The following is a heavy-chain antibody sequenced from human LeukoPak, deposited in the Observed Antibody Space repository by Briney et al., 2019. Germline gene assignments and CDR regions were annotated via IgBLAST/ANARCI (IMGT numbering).Heavy chain of an antibody. V-gene: IGHV1-69*13. D-gene: IGHD3-22*01. Sequence: SVKVSCKASGGTFSSYAISWVRQAPGQGLEWMGGIIPIFGTANYAQKFQGRVTITADESTSTAYMELSSLRSEDTAVYYCARQGYKDGHYYYDSSGYDYFDYWGQGTLVTVSS. CDR3: ARQGYKDGHYYYDSSGYDYFDY. CDR1: GGTFSSYA. J-gene: IGHJ4*02. CDR2: IIPIFGTA.